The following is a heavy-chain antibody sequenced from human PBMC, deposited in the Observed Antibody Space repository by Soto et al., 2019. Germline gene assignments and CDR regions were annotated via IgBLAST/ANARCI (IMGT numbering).Heavy chain of an antibody. J-gene: IGHJ4*02. CDR1: GYSFSDYW. Sequence: GESLKISCEGSGYSFSDYWIGWVRHVPGKGLEWVGTIYAGDSDTRYGPSFEGQVTMSVDKSISTAYLHWSSLKASDSAIYYCARQHPLDSSAWYNWGQGTLVTVSS. D-gene: IGHD6-19*01. V-gene: IGHV5-51*01. CDR2: IYAGDSDT. CDR3: ARQHPLDSSAWYN.